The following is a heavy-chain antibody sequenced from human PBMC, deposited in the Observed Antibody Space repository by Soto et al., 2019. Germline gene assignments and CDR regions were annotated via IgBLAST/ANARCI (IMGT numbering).Heavy chain of an antibody. J-gene: IGHJ2*01. V-gene: IGHV3-30-3*01. D-gene: IGHD6-19*01. Sequence: QVQLVESGGGVVQPGRSLRLSCAASGFTFSSYAMHWVRQAPGKGLEWVAVISYDGSNKYYADSVKGRFTISRDNSKNTLYLQMNSLRAEDTAVYYCARDYGNGWYRGLNWYFDLCGRGTLVTVSS. CDR3: ARDYGNGWYRGLNWYFDL. CDR2: ISYDGSNK. CDR1: GFTFSSYA.